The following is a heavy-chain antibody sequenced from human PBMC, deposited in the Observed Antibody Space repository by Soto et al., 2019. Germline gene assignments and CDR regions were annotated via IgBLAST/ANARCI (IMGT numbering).Heavy chain of an antibody. J-gene: IGHJ6*02. Sequence: GGSLRLSCAASGFTFSSYAMHWVRQAPGKGLEWVAVISYDGSNKYYADSVKGRFTISRDNSKNTLYLQMNSLRAEDTAVYYCARDFSTVYYYYYGMDVWGQGTTVTVSS. D-gene: IGHD4-17*01. CDR2: ISYDGSNK. CDR1: GFTFSSYA. CDR3: ARDFSTVYYYYYGMDV. V-gene: IGHV3-30-3*01.